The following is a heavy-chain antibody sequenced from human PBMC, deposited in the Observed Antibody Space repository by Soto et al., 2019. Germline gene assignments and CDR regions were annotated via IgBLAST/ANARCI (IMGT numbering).Heavy chain of an antibody. Sequence: ASVKVSCKASGFTFTSSAVQWVRQARGQRLEWIGWIVVGSGNTNYAQKFQERVTITRDMSTSTAYMELSSLRSEDTAVCDCAAGGDSGGGEGGRYWYFDLWGRGTLVTVSS. J-gene: IGHJ2*01. D-gene: IGHD3-10*01. V-gene: IGHV1-58*01. CDR3: AAGGDSGGGEGGRYWYFDL. CDR1: GFTFTSSA. CDR2: IVVGSGNT.